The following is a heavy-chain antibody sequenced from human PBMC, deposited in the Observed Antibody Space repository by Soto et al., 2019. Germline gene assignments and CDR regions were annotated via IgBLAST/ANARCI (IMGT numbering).Heavy chain of an antibody. CDR1: GFTFSSYG. V-gene: IGHV3-33*01. D-gene: IGHD3-3*01. J-gene: IGHJ4*02. Sequence: QVHLVESGGGVVQPGRSLTISCAASGFTFSSYGMHWVRQAPGKGLEWVAVIWFDGSNENYAESVKGRFTISRDNGRKKLFLEMNSLRDEDTALYYCARAFGEVIPLSFDYWGQGTQVIVSS. CDR3: ARAFGEVIPLSFDY. CDR2: IWFDGSNE.